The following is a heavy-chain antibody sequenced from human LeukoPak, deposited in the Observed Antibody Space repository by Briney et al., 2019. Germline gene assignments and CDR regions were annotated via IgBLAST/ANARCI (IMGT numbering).Heavy chain of an antibody. CDR3: ARDNDPDYSSSPGWFDL. CDR2: TSSDGSNK. Sequence: PGRSLRLSCAASGFTFSDYGMHWVRLAPGKGLEGVGVTSSDGSNKFYADSVKGRFTVSRDNSKNTLYLQMNSLRAEDTAVYYCARDNDPDYSSSPGWFDLWGQGTLVTVPS. V-gene: IGHV3-30*06. D-gene: IGHD3-22*01. J-gene: IGHJ5*02. CDR1: GFTFSDYG.